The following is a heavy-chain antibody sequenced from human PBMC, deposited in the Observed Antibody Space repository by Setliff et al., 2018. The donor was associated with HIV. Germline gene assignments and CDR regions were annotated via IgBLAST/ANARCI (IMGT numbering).Heavy chain of an antibody. V-gene: IGHV4-39*01. D-gene: IGHD3-3*01. Sequence: SETLSLTCTVSGASISTYYWGWIRQPPGKGLEWIGSIFYSGITYYNPSLKSRATITVDTSKNQFSLNLTSVTAADTAVYYCARSKTFYDFWGGYYTHGAFKIWGLGTMVTVSS. CDR3: ARSKTFYDFWGGYYTHGAFKI. J-gene: IGHJ3*02. CDR1: GASISTYY. CDR2: IFYSGIT.